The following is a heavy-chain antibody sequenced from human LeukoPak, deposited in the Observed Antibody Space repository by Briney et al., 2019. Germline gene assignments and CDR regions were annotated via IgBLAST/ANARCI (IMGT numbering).Heavy chain of an antibody. CDR2: LRSSSSTIYSSTI. CDR1: GFTFSIYS. D-gene: IGHD5-18*01. Sequence: GGSLRLSCAASGFTFSIYSMNWVRQAPGKGLEWVSYLRSSSSTIYSSTIYYADSVKGRFTISRDNAKNSLYLQMNSLRAEDTAVYYCARDLNTAMTTPGYYYYYYMDVWGKGTTVTVSS. V-gene: IGHV3-48*01. J-gene: IGHJ6*03. CDR3: ARDLNTAMTTPGYYYYYYMDV.